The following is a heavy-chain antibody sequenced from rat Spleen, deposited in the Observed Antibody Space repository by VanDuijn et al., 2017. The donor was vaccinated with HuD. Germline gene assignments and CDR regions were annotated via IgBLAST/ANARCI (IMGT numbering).Heavy chain of an antibody. J-gene: IGHJ2*01. CDR2: ISTGGGYT. V-gene: IGHV5S13*01. CDR3: ARDTNYFDY. D-gene: IGHD2-1*01. CDR1: GFTFSDYG. Sequence: EVQLVESGGGLVQPGGSLKLSCTVSGFTFSDYGMAWVRQTPTKGLEWVASISTGGGYTYYRDSVKGRFTVSRDNTKNTLYLQMNSLRSEDTATYYCARDTNYFDYWGQGVMVTVSS.